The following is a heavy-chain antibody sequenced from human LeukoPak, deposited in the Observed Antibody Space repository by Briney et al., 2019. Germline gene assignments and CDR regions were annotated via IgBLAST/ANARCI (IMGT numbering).Heavy chain of an antibody. D-gene: IGHD6-13*01. CDR3: ARVYGIAAAGNWFDP. J-gene: IGHJ5*02. V-gene: IGHV1-3*01. CDR2: INAGNGNT. CDR1: GGTFSSYA. Sequence: ASVKVSCKASGGTFSSYAISWVRQAPGQGLEWMGGINAGNGNTKYSQKFQGRVTITRDTSASTAYMELSSLRSEDTAVYYCARVYGIAAAGNWFDPWGQGTLVTVSS.